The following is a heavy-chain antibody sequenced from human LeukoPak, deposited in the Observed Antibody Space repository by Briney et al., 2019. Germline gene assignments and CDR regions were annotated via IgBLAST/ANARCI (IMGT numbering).Heavy chain of an antibody. CDR2: INAGNGKT. Sequence: GASVKVSCKASGFTFTNYAIQWVRQAPGQRLEWMGWINAGNGKTKYSQKFQGRVTITRDTSASTAYMELSSLRSEDTAVYYCARGSISGVATIELDFDYWGQGTLVTVSS. V-gene: IGHV1-3*01. CDR3: ARGSISGVATIELDFDY. D-gene: IGHD5-12*01. J-gene: IGHJ4*02. CDR1: GFTFTNYA.